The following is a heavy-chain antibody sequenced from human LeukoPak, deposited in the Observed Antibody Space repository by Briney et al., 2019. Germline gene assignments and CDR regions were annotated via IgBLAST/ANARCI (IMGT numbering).Heavy chain of an antibody. CDR3: ARGRVGYCSGGSCYTFDY. CDR1: GGSFSGYY. J-gene: IGHJ4*02. V-gene: IGHV4-34*01. D-gene: IGHD2-15*01. Sequence: SETLSLTCAVYGGSFSGYYWSWIRQPPGKGLEWIGEINHSGSTNCNPSLKSRVTISVDTSKNQFSLKLSSVTAADTAVYYCARGRVGYCSGGSCYTFDYWGQGTLVTVSS. CDR2: INHSGST.